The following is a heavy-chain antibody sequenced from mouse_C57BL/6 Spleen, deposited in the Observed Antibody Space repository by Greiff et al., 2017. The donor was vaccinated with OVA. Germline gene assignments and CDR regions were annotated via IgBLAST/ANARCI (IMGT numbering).Heavy chain of an antibody. D-gene: IGHD1-1*01. CDR3: ARQGGVGYFDV. J-gene: IGHJ1*03. V-gene: IGHV5-6*01. CDR2: ISSGGSYT. CDR1: GFTFSSYG. Sequence: EVQRVESGGDLVKPGGSLKLSCAASGFTFSSYGMSWVRQTPDKRLEWVATISSGGSYTYYPDSVKGRFTISRDNAKNTLYLQMSSLKSEDTAMYYCARQGGVGYFDVWGTGTTVTVSS.